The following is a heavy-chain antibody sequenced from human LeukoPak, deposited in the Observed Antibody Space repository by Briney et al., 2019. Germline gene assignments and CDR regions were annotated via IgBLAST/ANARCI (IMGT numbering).Heavy chain of an antibody. D-gene: IGHD3-22*01. CDR1: GFTFSSYE. V-gene: IGHV3-48*03. CDR3: AREKLSFFDSSGYFDY. CDR2: ISSSGSAI. Sequence: GGSLRLSCAASGFTFSSYEMNWVRQAPGKGLEWVSFISSSGSAIHYADSVRGRFTISRDNAKNSLHLQMSRLRAEDTAVYYCAREKLSFFDSSGYFDYWGQGTLVTVSS. J-gene: IGHJ4*02.